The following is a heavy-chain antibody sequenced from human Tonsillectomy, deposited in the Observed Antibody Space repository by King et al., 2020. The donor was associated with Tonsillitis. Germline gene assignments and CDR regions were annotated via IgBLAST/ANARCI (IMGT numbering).Heavy chain of an antibody. V-gene: IGHV3-30*18. CDR1: GFTFSTYG. CDR3: AKDVSLGYCSTTSCPPFDC. J-gene: IGHJ4*02. CDR2: ISYDGSYE. Sequence: VQLVESGGGVVQPGRSLRLSCAASGFTFSTYGMHWVRQAPGKGLEWVAVISYDGSYEYYADSVKGRFTISRDKYRNTLYLQMNSLRAEDTAVYYCAKDVSLGYCSTTSCPPFDCWGQGALVTVSS. D-gene: IGHD2-2*01.